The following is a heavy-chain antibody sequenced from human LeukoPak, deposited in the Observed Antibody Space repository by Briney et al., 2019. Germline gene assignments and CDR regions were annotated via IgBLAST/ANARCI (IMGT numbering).Heavy chain of an antibody. CDR2: VQPSGNT. D-gene: IGHD3-10*01. J-gene: IGHJ2*01. Sequence: SETLSLTCTVSGESISSYYWSWIRQSAEKGLEWIGRVQPSGNTHSNPSLESRVTMSIAESRKQFSLKLTFVTAADTAVYYCARDSRSSTVWWFDVWGRGTLVTVSS. V-gene: IGHV4-4*07. CDR1: GESISSYY. CDR3: ARDSRSSTVWWFDV.